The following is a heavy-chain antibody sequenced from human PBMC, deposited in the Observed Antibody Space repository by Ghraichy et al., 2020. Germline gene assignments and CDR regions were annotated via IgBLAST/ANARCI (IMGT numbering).Heavy chain of an antibody. J-gene: IGHJ3*02. Sequence: GGSLRLSCAASGFTFDDYAMHWVRQAPGKGLEWVSGISWNSGSIGYADSVKGRFTISRDNAKNSLYLQMNSLRAEDTALYYCAKPSDYGDYVNAFDIWGQGKMVTVSS. CDR3: AKPSDYGDYVNAFDI. V-gene: IGHV3-9*01. CDR2: ISWNSGSI. D-gene: IGHD4-17*01. CDR1: GFTFDDYA.